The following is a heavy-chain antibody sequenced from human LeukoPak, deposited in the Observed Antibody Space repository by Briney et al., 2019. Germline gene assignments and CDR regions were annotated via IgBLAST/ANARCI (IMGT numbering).Heavy chain of an antibody. CDR1: GFSFSSNT. J-gene: IGHJ4*02. D-gene: IGHD2/OR15-2a*01. V-gene: IGHV3-23*01. CDR2: ISNNGCRT. Sequence: WGSLRLSCAGSGFSFSSNTMSWIRQAPGRGLEWVSAISNNGCRTDCADTVMGRSTISRDISKSTLYLHMASVKAEDTAVYYCAKDDDTSARSEYWGQGTLVTVSS. CDR3: AKDDDTSARSEY.